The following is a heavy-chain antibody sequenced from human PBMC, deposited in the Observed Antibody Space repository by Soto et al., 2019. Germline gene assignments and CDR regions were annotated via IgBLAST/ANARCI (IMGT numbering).Heavy chain of an antibody. D-gene: IGHD2-8*01. J-gene: IGHJ4*02. CDR1: GYTFTGYY. CDR3: ARALFGRGCTNGVCYSAGY. V-gene: IGHV1-2*02. Sequence: ASVKVSCKASGYTFTGYYMHWVRQAPGQGLEWMGWINPNSGGTNYAQKFQGRVTMTRDTSISTAYMELSRLRSDDTAVYYCARALFGRGCTNGVCYSAGYWGQGTLVTVPQ. CDR2: INPNSGGT.